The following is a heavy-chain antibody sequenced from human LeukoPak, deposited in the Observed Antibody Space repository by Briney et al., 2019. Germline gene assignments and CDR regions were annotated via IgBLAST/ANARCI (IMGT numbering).Heavy chain of an antibody. CDR2: INPNSGGT. CDR1: GYTFTGYY. D-gene: IGHD2-2*01. Sequence: ASVKVSCKASGYTFTGYYMHWVRQAPGQGLEWMGWINPNSGGTSYAQKFQGWVTMTRDTSISTAYMELSRLRSDDTAVYYCASGRDIVVVPARYYYYMDVWGKGTTVTVSS. J-gene: IGHJ6*03. V-gene: IGHV1-2*04. CDR3: ASGRDIVVVPARYYYYMDV.